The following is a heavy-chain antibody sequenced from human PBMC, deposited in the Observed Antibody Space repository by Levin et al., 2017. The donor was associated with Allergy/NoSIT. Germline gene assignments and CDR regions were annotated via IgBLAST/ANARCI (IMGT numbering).Heavy chain of an antibody. D-gene: IGHD3-10*02. Sequence: GESLKISCAASGFTFSSYAMHWVRQAPGKGLEWVAVISYDGSNKYYADSVKGRFTISRENSKNTLYLQMNSVRAEDRAVYYCATPMVGDGRYYYDMDGWGQGTTVTVSS. CDR3: ATPMVGDGRYYYDMDG. V-gene: IGHV3-30-3*01. CDR2: ISYDGSNK. J-gene: IGHJ6*02. CDR1: GFTFSSYA.